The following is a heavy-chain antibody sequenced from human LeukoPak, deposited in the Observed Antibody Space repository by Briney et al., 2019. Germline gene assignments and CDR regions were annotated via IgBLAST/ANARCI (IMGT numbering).Heavy chain of an antibody. CDR2: IKQDGSDK. D-gene: IGHD2-15*01. V-gene: IGHV3-7*01. J-gene: IGHJ5*02. Sequence: GGSLRLSCAASGFTLSRFWMSWVRQAPGRGLEWVANIKQDGSDKRYVDSVKGRFTVSRDNSKNFLYLEMNSLRAEDTAVYFCARERSYCSGATCSLDLWGQGTLVTVSS. CDR1: GFTLSRFW. CDR3: ARERSYCSGATCSLDL.